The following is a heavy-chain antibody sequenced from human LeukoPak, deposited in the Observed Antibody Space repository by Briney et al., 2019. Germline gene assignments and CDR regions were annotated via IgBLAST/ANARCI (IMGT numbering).Heavy chain of an antibody. CDR1: GFTFGTYS. CDR2: ISSSSSYI. Sequence: GGSLRLSCAASGFTFGTYSMNWVRQAPGKGLEWVSSISSSSSYIYYADSVKGRFTISRDNAKNSLFLQMSSLRAEDTAVYYCARDAMVRGALIDYWGQGTLVTVSS. CDR3: ARDAMVRGALIDY. V-gene: IGHV3-21*01. D-gene: IGHD3-10*01. J-gene: IGHJ4*02.